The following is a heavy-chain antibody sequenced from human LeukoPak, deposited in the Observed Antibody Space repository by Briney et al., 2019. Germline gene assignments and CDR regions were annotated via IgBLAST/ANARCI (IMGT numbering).Heavy chain of an antibody. CDR3: ARAAPYISVAQERWFDP. V-gene: IGHV1-8*01. J-gene: IGHJ5*02. CDR1: GYTFTSYD. Sequence: APVKVSCKASGYTFTSYDINWVRQATGQGLEWMGWMNPNSGNTGYSQKFQGRVTMTRDTSISTAYMQLSSLRSDDTAVYYCARAAPYISVAQERWFDPWGQGTLVTVSS. D-gene: IGHD6-19*01. CDR2: MNPNSGNT.